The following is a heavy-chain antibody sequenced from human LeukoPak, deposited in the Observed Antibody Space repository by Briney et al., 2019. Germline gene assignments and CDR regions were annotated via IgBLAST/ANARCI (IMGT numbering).Heavy chain of an antibody. V-gene: IGHV1-69*05. CDR1: GGTFSSYA. CDR2: IIPIFGTA. Sequence: SVKVSCKASGGTFSSYAISWVRQAPGQGLEWMGGIIPIFGTANYAQKFQGRVTITTDESTSTAYMELSSLRSEDTAVYYCASSYDFWSGRWDYFDYWGQGTLVTVS. CDR3: ASSYDFWSGRWDYFDY. J-gene: IGHJ4*02. D-gene: IGHD3-3*01.